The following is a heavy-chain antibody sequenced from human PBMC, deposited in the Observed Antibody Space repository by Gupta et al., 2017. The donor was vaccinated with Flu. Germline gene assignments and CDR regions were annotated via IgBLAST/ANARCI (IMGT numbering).Heavy chain of an antibody. CDR1: GYTFTSHW. CDR3: ASYSRIDKCVGDCDLFR. J-gene: IGHJ6*01. CDR2: TDPSDSYS. D-gene: IGHD2-21*02. Sequence: EVQLVQSGAEEKRPGESVTISCKGSGYTFTSHWITWVRQVPGKGLEWVGRTDPSDSYSDINPSFQGHVSFSVDKATSTAYLQWPSLRDSDTATYYCASYSRIDKCVGDCDLFRWGQGT. V-gene: IGHV5-10-1*01.